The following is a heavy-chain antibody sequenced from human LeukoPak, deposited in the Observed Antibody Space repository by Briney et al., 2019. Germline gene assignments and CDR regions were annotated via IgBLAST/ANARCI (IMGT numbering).Heavy chain of an antibody. J-gene: IGHJ4*02. CDR1: GFTFSGSA. V-gene: IGHV3-73*01. CDR2: IRSKANSYAT. Sequence: GGSLRLSCAASGFTFSGSAMHWVRQASGEGLEWVGRIRSKANSYATAYAASVKGRFTISRDDSKNTAYLQMNSLKTEDTAVYYCTQWEDFDYWGQGTLVTVSS. CDR3: TQWEDFDY. D-gene: IGHD1-26*01.